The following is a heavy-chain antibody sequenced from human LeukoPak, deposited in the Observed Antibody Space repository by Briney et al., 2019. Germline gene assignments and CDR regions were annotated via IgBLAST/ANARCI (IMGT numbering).Heavy chain of an antibody. J-gene: IGHJ5*02. CDR3: ARDLTGRCSGGSCSNWFDP. Sequence: ASVKVSCKASGYTFTGYYMHWVRQAPGQGLEWMGWINPNSGGTNYAQKFQGRVTMTRGTSISTAYMELSRLRSDDTAVYYCARDLTGRCSGGSCSNWFDPWGQGTLVTVSS. D-gene: IGHD2-15*01. CDR2: INPNSGGT. CDR1: GYTFTGYY. V-gene: IGHV1-2*02.